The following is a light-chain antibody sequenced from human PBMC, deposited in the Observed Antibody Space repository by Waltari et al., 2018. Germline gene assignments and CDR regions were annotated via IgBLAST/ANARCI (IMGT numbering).Light chain of an antibody. CDR3: QTWGTGIWV. CDR1: SGPSSYA. V-gene: IGLV4-69*01. CDR2: ISSGGSH. Sequence: QLVVTQSPSASASLAASVKLTCTLSSGPSSYAIPWHQQQPEKGPRSWMKISSGGSHIKGDGIPDSFSGSSSGAERYLTISSLQSEDEADYYCQTWGTGIWVFGGGTKLTVL. J-gene: IGLJ3*02.